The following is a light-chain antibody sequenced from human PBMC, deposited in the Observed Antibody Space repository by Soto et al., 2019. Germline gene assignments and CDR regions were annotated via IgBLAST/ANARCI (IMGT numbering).Light chain of an antibody. Sequence: EIVLTQSPATLSLSPGERATLSCRASQSVSSYLAWYQQKGGQAPRLLIFDTSNRATGIPARFSGSGSGTDFTLTTSSLDPEDFAIYYCQQRSNWPPTLGPGTKVDIK. V-gene: IGKV3-11*01. CDR1: QSVSSY. J-gene: IGKJ3*01. CDR2: DTS. CDR3: QQRSNWPPT.